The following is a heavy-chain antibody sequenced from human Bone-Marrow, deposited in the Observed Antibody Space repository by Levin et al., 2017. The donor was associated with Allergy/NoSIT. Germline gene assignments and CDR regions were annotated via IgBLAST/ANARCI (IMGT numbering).Heavy chain of an antibody. D-gene: IGHD2/OR15-2a*01. Sequence: GASVKVSCKASGYTFTSYAMNWVRQAPGQGLEWMGWINTNTGNPTYAQGFTGRFVFSLDTSVSTAYLQISSLKAEDTAVYYCARDSENFASHEVDVWGKGTTVTVSS. J-gene: IGHJ6*04. CDR1: GYTFTSYA. CDR2: INTNTGNP. CDR3: ARDSENFASHEVDV. V-gene: IGHV7-4-1*02.